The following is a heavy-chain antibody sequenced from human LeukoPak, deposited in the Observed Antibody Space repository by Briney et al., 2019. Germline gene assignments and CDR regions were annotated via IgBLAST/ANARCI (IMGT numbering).Heavy chain of an antibody. J-gene: IGHJ3*02. CDR1: GYFFTSYW. V-gene: IGHV5-51*01. D-gene: IGHD3-10*01. CDR2: IYPGDSDT. CDR3: ARSYGSGSYGGAFDI. Sequence: GESLKISCKGSGYFFTSYWVAWVRQMPGKGLEWMGIIYPGDSDTRYSPSFQGQVTMSADKSISTAYLQWGSLKASDTAMYYCARSYGSGSYGGAFDIWGQGTMVTVSS.